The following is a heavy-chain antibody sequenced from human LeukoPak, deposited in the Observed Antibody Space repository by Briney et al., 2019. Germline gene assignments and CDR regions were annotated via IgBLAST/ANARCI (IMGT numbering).Heavy chain of an antibody. J-gene: IGHJ5*02. Sequence: GGSLRLSCAASGFIFSSFGMNWVRQAPGKGLEWVSYISSGSGTIYYADSVRGRFTISRDNAQNSLYLQMNSLRAEDTAVYYCARRNLRSGSSPGFDPWGQGTLVTVSS. CDR1: GFIFSSFG. V-gene: IGHV3-48*01. D-gene: IGHD3-10*01. CDR3: ARRNLRSGSSPGFDP. CDR2: ISSGSGTI.